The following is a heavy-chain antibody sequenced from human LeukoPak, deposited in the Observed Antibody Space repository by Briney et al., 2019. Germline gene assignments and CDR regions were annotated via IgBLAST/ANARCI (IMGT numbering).Heavy chain of an antibody. CDR2: IKHSGST. CDR3: ARDTGQYAPGTPGFTRFDP. V-gene: IGHV4-34*01. D-gene: IGHD3-10*01. Sequence: SETLSLTCAVYGGSFSGYYWSWIRQPPGKGLEWIREIKHSGSTNYNPSLKSRVTISVDTSKNQFSLKLSSVTAADTAVYYCARDTGQYAPGTPGFTRFDPWGQGTLVTVSS. CDR1: GGSFSGYY. J-gene: IGHJ5*02.